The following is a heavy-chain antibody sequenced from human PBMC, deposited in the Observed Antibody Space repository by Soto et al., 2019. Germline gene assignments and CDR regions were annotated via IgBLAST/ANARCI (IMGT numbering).Heavy chain of an antibody. V-gene: IGHV3-30*18. CDR1: GFMFSSYG. CDR3: AKDSYYHDSSGYYVFDH. CDR2: ISYDGSNK. J-gene: IGHJ4*02. Sequence: GGSLRLSCAGSGFMFSSYGMHWVRQAPGKGLEWVAGISYDGSNKYYTDSVKGRFTISRDNSKNTLYLQMNSLRTEDTAVYYCAKDSYYHDSSGYYVFDHWGQGTL. D-gene: IGHD3-22*01.